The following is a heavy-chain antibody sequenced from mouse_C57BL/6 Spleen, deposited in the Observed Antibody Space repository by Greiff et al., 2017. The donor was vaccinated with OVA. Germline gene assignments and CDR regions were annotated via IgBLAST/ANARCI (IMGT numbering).Heavy chain of an antibody. J-gene: IGHJ4*01. D-gene: IGHD1-1*01. CDR1: GYTFTDYY. CDR2: INPNNGGT. Sequence: EVMLQQSGPELVKPGASVKISCKASGYTFTDYYMNWVKQSHGKSLEWIGDINPNNGGTSYNQKFKGKATLTVDKSSSTAYMELRSLTSEDSAVYYCARLTITTVVATGYYYAMDYWGQGTSVTVSS. CDR3: ARLTITTVVATGYYYAMDY. V-gene: IGHV1-26*01.